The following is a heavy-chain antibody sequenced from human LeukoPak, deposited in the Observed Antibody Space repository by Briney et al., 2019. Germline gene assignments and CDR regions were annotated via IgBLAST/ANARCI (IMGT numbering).Heavy chain of an antibody. J-gene: IGHJ4*02. Sequence: GESLQISCKASGYTFTNYWIGWVRQMPGKGLEWMGIIFPGDSATRYSPSFQGQVTISADKSIGTAYLQWSSLKTSDTAMYYCATVSSGWYFYWGQGTLVTVSS. CDR2: IFPGDSAT. D-gene: IGHD6-19*01. V-gene: IGHV5-51*01. CDR3: ATVSSGWYFY. CDR1: GYTFTNYW.